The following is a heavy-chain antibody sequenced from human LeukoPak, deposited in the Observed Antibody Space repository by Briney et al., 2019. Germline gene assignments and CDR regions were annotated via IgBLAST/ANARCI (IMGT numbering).Heavy chain of an antibody. D-gene: IGHD2-2*01. CDR3: ARAHPGYCSSTSCYFGPHAFDI. CDR1: VRSISSSSYY. Sequence: SETLSLTCTVCVRSISSSSYYWGWIRQPPGKGLERIGGIYYSGSTYYNPSLKSRVTISVDTSKNQFSLKLSSVTAPDTAVYYCARAHPGYCSSTSCYFGPHAFDIWGQGTMVTVSS. J-gene: IGHJ3*02. CDR2: IYYSGST. V-gene: IGHV4-39*01.